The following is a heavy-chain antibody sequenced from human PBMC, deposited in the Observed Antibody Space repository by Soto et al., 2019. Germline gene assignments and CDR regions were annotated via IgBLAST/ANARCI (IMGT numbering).Heavy chain of an antibody. CDR3: AKDGCMVYYFDY. CDR2: ISYDGSNK. D-gene: IGHD2-8*01. V-gene: IGHV3-30*18. Sequence: PGGSLRLSCAASGFTFSSYGMHWVRQAPGKGLEWVAVISYDGSNKYYADSVKGRFTISRDNSKNTLYLQMNSLRAEDAAVYYGAKDGCMVYYFDYWGKGTLVTVAS. J-gene: IGHJ4*02. CDR1: GFTFSSYG.